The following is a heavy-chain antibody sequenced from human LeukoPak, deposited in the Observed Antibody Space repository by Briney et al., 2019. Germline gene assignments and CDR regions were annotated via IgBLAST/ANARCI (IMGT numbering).Heavy chain of an antibody. V-gene: IGHV4-59*08. CDR2: VYDNGIT. CDR1: GGSMSRYY. Sequence: SETLSLTCTVSGGSMSRYYWSWIRQPPGKGLEWIGYVYDNGITSYNPSLKSRVTISADTSKNQFSLNLISVTAADTAVYFCARHPGIQLRIDNWGQGTLVTVSS. CDR3: ARHPGIQLRIDN. D-gene: IGHD5-18*01. J-gene: IGHJ4*02.